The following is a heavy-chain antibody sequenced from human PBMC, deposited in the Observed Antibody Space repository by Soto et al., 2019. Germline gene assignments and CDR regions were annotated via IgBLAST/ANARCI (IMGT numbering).Heavy chain of an antibody. CDR3: AKKVRDFWGGHDY. Sequence: PGGSLXLSCAASGFXFSSYAMSWVRQAPGKGLEWVSAISGSGGSTYYADSVKGRFTISRDNSKNTLYLQMNSLRAEDPAVYYCAKKVRDFWGGHDYWGQGTLVTVSS. D-gene: IGHD3-3*01. J-gene: IGHJ4*02. CDR1: GFXFSSYA. V-gene: IGHV3-23*01. CDR2: ISGSGGST.